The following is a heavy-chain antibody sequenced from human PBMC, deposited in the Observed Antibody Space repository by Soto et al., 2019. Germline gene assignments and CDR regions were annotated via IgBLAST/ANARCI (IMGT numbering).Heavy chain of an antibody. CDR3: AKVSNYDCWSGPYPYNWFDP. Sequence: QVQLVESGGGVVQPGRSLRLSCAASGFTFSSYGMHWVRQAPGKGLEWVAVISYDGSNKYYADSVKGRFTISRDNSKNTLYLQMNSLRAEDTAVYYCAKVSNYDCWSGPYPYNWFDPWGQGTLVTVFS. D-gene: IGHD3-3*01. CDR2: ISYDGSNK. J-gene: IGHJ5*02. CDR1: GFTFSSYG. V-gene: IGHV3-30*18.